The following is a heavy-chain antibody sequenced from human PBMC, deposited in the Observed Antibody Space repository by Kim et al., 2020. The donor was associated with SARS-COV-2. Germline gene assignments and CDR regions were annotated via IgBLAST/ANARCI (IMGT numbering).Heavy chain of an antibody. CDR2: ISSSSSYI. J-gene: IGHJ4*02. V-gene: IGHV3-21*01. Sequence: GGSLRLSCAASGFTFSSYSMNWVRQAPGKGLEWVSSISSSSSYIYYADSVKGRFTISRDNAKNSLYLQMNSLRAEDTAVYYCARGEDYGDYSYYFDYWGQGTLVTVSS. CDR1: GFTFSSYS. CDR3: ARGEDYGDYSYYFDY. D-gene: IGHD4-17*01.